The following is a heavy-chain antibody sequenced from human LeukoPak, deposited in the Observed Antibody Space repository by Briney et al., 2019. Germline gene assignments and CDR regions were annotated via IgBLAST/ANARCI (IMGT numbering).Heavy chain of an antibody. D-gene: IGHD3-10*01. J-gene: IGHJ5*02. CDR1: GFTFSSYE. V-gene: IGHV3-48*03. Sequence: GGSLRLSCAASGFTFSSYEMNWVRQAPGKGLEWIAHISSVYAIDYADSVQGRFTISRDNAKNIVYLQMNSLTDEDTAVYYCARGITLVRKNWFDPWGQGTLVTGSS. CDR2: ISSVYAI. CDR3: ARGITLVRKNWFDP.